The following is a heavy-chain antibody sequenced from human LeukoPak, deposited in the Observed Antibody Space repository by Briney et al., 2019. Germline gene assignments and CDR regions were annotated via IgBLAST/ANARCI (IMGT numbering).Heavy chain of an antibody. CDR1: GFTFSNYA. Sequence: GGSLRLSCVASGFTFSNYAMSWVRQAPGKGLEWVSAISGSGGSTYYADSVKGRFTISRDNSKNTLYLQMNSLRAEDTAVYYCAIPTYYYDSSGYAQGDYWGQGTLVTVSS. V-gene: IGHV3-23*01. CDR2: ISGSGGST. J-gene: IGHJ4*02. CDR3: AIPTYYYDSSGYAQGDY. D-gene: IGHD3-22*01.